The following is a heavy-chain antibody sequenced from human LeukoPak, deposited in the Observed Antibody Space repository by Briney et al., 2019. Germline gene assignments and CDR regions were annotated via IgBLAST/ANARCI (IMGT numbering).Heavy chain of an antibody. V-gene: IGHV5-51*01. CDR3: ARPYCSGGSCYGVYYFDY. Sequence: GESLKISCKGSGYSFTTYWIGWVRQMPGKGLEWMGIIYPGDSDTRYSPSFQGQVTTSADTSISTAYLQWSSLKASDTAMYYCARPYCSGGSCYGVYYFDYWGQGTLVTVSS. CDR2: IYPGDSDT. J-gene: IGHJ4*02. CDR1: GYSFTTYW. D-gene: IGHD2-15*01.